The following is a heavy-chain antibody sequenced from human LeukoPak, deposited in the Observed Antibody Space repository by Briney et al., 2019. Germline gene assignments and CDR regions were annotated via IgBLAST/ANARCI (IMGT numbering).Heavy chain of an antibody. CDR3: ARGDFDY. Sequence: GGSLRLSCAASGITVNTNYMSWVRQAPGKGLEWVSNVFSDGRTFYADSVKGRFTISRDSSKNSIFLQMNSLRAEVTAVYYCARGDFDYWGQGTLVTVSS. CDR1: GITVNTNY. V-gene: IGHV3-53*01. J-gene: IGHJ4*02. CDR2: VFSDGRT.